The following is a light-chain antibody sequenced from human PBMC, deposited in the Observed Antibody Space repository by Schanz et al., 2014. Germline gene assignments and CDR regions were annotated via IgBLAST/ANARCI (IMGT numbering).Light chain of an antibody. J-gene: IGLJ3*02. V-gene: IGLV2-14*03. CDR1: SGDIGTFNY. Sequence: QSALTQPASMSGSPGQSITISCTGSSGDIGTFNYVSWYQQHPGEAPKLMVYDVRYRPSGVPDRFSGSKSGKTASLTISGLQPEDEADYYCSSYAGTVGGVFGGGTKLTVL. CDR3: SSYAGTVGGV. CDR2: DVR.